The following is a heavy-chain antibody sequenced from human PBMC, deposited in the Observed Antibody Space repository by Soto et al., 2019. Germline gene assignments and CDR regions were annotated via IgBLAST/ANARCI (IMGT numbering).Heavy chain of an antibody. D-gene: IGHD4-17*01. CDR3: ARSVYGDYGSYFDY. CDR1: GVTFSSSRFY. J-gene: IGHJ4*02. V-gene: IGHV4-39*01. CDR2: IYYSGST. Sequence: AETLSLTCPVSGVTFSSSRFYWGCQRPPPGKGLEWIGSIYYSGSTYYNPSLKSRVTISVDTSKNQFSLKLSSVTAADTAVYYCARSVYGDYGSYFDYWGQGTLVTVSS.